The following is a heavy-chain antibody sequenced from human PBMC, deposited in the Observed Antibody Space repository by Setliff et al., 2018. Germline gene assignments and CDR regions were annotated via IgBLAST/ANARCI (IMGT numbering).Heavy chain of an antibody. CDR2: IDSSSTWI. D-gene: IGHD6-19*01. CDR1: GFTFSSYT. Sequence: PGGSLRLSCAASGFTFSSYTMNWVRQAQGQGLEWVSSIDSSSTWIYYADSVKGRFTISRDNAKNSLYPQMNSLRAEDTALYYCTRDPPGSGWSFDYWGQGALVTVSS. J-gene: IGHJ4*02. CDR3: TRDPPGSGWSFDY. V-gene: IGHV3-21*01.